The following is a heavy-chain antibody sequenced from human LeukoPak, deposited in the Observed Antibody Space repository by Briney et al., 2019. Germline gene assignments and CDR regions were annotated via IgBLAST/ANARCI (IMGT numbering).Heavy chain of an antibody. J-gene: IGHJ4*02. V-gene: IGHV4-30-2*01. Sequence: NPSETLSLTCAVSGGSISSGGYSWSWIRQPPGKGLEWIGYIYHSGSTYYNPSLKSRVTISVDRSKNQFSLKLSSVTAADTAVYYCARSTVTPDYYFDYWGQGTLVTVSS. CDR3: ARSTVTPDYYFDY. CDR2: IYHSGST. D-gene: IGHD4-17*01. CDR1: GGSISSGGYS.